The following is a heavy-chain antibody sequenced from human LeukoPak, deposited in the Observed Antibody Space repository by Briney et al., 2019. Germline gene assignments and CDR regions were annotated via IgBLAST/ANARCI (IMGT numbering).Heavy chain of an antibody. CDR2: ISSSGSTI. Sequence: GGSLRLSCAASGFTFSSYEMNWVRQAPGKGLEWVSYISSSGSTIYYADSVKGRFTISRDNAKNSLYLQMNSLRAEDTAVYYCARVKLRYFDWLLSTFDYWGQGTLVTVPS. CDR3: ARVKLRYFDWLLSTFDY. J-gene: IGHJ4*02. D-gene: IGHD3-9*01. CDR1: GFTFSSYE. V-gene: IGHV3-48*03.